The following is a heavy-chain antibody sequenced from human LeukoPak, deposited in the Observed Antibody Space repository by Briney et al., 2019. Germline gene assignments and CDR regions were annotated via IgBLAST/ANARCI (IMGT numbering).Heavy chain of an antibody. D-gene: IGHD6-19*01. Sequence: GGSLRLSCAASGFTFTDYAMGWVRQAPGKGLEWASTISASGSTTYYADSVRGRFTISRDNSKNTLSLQMSSLRAEDTAVYYCAKARTPYNSVFDYGGQGTLVAVSS. CDR2: ISASGSTT. CDR1: GFTFTDYA. V-gene: IGHV3-23*01. J-gene: IGHJ4*02. CDR3: AKARTPYNSVFDY.